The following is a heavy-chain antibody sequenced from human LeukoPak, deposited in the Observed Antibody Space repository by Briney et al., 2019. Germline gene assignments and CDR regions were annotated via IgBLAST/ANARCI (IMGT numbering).Heavy chain of an antibody. D-gene: IGHD6-19*01. CDR1: GGSITSYS. Sequence: KPSETLSLTCSVSGGSITSYSWSWIRQPPGKGLEWIGYISKSGSTNYNPSLKSRVTISADTSKNQFSLKLSSVTAADTAVYYCARRYWAYSSGWYAYYFDYWGQGTLVTVSS. J-gene: IGHJ4*02. V-gene: IGHV4-59*01. CDR3: ARRYWAYSSGWYAYYFDY. CDR2: ISKSGST.